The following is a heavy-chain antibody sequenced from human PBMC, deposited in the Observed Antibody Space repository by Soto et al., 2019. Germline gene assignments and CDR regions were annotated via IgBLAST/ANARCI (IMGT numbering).Heavy chain of an antibody. V-gene: IGHV3-21*01. CDR2: ITISGNYI. D-gene: IGHD2-8*01. J-gene: IGHJ5*02. CDR1: GFAFQTYT. CDR3: ANVGVLRTNFRWFDL. Sequence: EGQLVESGGGLVKPGGSLRLSCAASGFAFQTYTMEWLRQPPGKGLEWVSSITISGNYIYYADSVKGRFTISRDNGRNSVYLQMNRLRAEDTAVYYCANVGVLRTNFRWFDLWGQGTLVTVSS.